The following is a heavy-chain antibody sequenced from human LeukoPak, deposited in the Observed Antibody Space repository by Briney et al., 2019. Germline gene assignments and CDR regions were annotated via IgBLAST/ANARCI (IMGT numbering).Heavy chain of an antibody. CDR3: ARAAYCGGDCYSKGLDY. J-gene: IGHJ4*02. Sequence: PGGSLRLSCAASGFTFSSYSMNWVRQAPGKGLEWVSYISSSSSTIYYADSVKGRFTISRDNAKNSLYLQMNSLRAEDTAVYYCARAAYCGGDCYSKGLDYWGQGTLVTVSS. CDR2: ISSSSSTI. V-gene: IGHV3-48*01. D-gene: IGHD2-21*02. CDR1: GFTFSSYS.